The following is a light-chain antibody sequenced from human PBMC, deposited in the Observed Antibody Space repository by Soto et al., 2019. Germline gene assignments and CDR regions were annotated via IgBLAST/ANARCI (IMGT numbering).Light chain of an antibody. CDR2: AAA. Sequence: DSQLPRSQSSLSTSLGDRVTIICRLIQSISSYLNWYQQKPGKAPKLLIYAAASLQRGVPSRFSGSGSGTDFTLTISSLQPEDFATYYCQPSYSTPPLTSGHGTRLEIK. CDR1: QSISSY. CDR3: QPSYSTPPLT. V-gene: IGKV1-39*01. J-gene: IGKJ5*01.